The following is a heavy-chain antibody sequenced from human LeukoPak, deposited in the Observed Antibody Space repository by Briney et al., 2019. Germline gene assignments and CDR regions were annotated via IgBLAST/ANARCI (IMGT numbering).Heavy chain of an antibody. CDR1: GFTFGSYW. J-gene: IGHJ4*02. Sequence: PGGSLRLSCAASGFTFGSYWMHWVRQAPGKGLVWVSRISPDGSTTGHADSVRGRFTTSRDNAKNTLFLQMNSLRAEDTAVYYCTRDFDFPSAIWGQGTLVTVSS. V-gene: IGHV3-74*01. CDR2: ISPDGSTT. CDR3: TRDFDFPSAI. D-gene: IGHD3-3*01.